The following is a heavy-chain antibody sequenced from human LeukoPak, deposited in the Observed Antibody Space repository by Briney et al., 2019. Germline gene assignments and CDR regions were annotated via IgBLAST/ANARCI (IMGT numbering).Heavy chain of an antibody. Sequence: RASVKVSCKASGYTFTRYGISWVRQAPGQGLEWMGWINPNSGGTNYAQKFQGRVTMTRDTSISTAHMELSRLRSDDTAVYYCARDIPSRGVVVKWGQGTLVTVSS. CDR2: INPNSGGT. CDR1: GYTFTRYG. D-gene: IGHD2-15*01. J-gene: IGHJ4*02. CDR3: ARDIPSRGVVVK. V-gene: IGHV1-2*02.